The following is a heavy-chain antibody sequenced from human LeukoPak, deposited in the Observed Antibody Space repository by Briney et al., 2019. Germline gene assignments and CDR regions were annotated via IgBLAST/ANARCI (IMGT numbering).Heavy chain of an antibody. CDR2: LYSGGST. V-gene: IGHV3-53*01. D-gene: IGHD1-1*01. Sequence: GGSLRLSCAASGFTVSTNYMNWVRQAPGKGLEWVSVLYSGGSTYYADSVKGRFTISRDNSKNTVYLQMKSLRAEDTAVYYCARDSETETGWYYYGMDVWSQGTTVTVSS. CDR1: GFTVSTNY. CDR3: ARDSETETGWYYYGMDV. J-gene: IGHJ6*02.